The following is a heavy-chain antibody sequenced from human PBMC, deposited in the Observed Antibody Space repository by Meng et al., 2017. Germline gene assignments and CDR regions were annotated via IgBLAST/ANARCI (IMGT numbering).Heavy chain of an antibody. CDR3: ARDLGLIQYYYYYGMDV. J-gene: IGHJ6*02. Sequence: SVKVSCKASGGTFSSYAISWVRQAPGQGLEWMGGIIPIFGTANYAQKFQGRVTITTDESTSTAYMELSSLRSEDTAVYYCARDLGLIQYYYYYGMDVWGQGTTVTSP. CDR2: IIPIFGTA. CDR1: GGTFSSYA. V-gene: IGHV1-69*05. D-gene: IGHD6-19*01.